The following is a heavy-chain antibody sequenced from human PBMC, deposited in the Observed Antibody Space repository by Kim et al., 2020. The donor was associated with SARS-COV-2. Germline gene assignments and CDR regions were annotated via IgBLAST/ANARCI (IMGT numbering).Heavy chain of an antibody. V-gene: IGHV4-4*07. Sequence: NCNPSLKRRVARSIDTSKDQFSLHLTSVTSADTAIYFCARKRADSSGFIDYWGQGTLVTVSS. J-gene: IGHJ4*02. CDR3: ARKRADSSGFIDY. D-gene: IGHD3-22*01.